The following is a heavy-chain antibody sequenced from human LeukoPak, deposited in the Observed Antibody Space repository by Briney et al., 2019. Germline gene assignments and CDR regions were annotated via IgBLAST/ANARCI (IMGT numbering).Heavy chain of an antibody. J-gene: IGHJ4*02. D-gene: IGHD4-17*01. CDR2: INTDGSST. V-gene: IGHV3-74*01. CDR3: LKKGQNEDYGKPD. CDR1: GFTFSSYW. Sequence: GGSLRLSCAASGFTFSSYWMHWVRQAPGKGLVWVSRINTDGSSTSYADSVKGRFTISRDNAKNTLYLQMNSLRADDTAVYYCLKKGQNEDYGKPDWGQGTLVTVSS.